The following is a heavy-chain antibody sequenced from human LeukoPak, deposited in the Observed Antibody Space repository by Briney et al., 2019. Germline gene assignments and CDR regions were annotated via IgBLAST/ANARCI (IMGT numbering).Heavy chain of an antibody. J-gene: IGHJ5*02. V-gene: IGHV4-34*01. D-gene: IGHD2-2*01. CDR3: ALEVVPAAVGWFDP. CDR2: INHSGST. CDR1: GGSFSGYY. Sequence: PSETLSLTCAVYGGSFSGYYWSWIRQPPGKGLEWIGEINHSGSTNYNPSLKSRVTISVDTSKSQFSLKLSSVTAADTAVYYCALEVVPAAVGWFDPWGQGTLVTVSS.